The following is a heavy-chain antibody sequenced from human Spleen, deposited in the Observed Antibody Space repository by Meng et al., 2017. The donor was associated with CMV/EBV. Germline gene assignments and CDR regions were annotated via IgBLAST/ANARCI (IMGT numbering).Heavy chain of an antibody. CDR1: GVTFRSDD. CDR2: IRNEGNDK. Sequence: GVTFRSDDRHWVRQAPAKGLEWVAFIRNEGNDKYYSESVEDRFTISRDNSKNTLYLQMNSLRPEDTAVYYCAKTYYYDSRGYYYFDSWGQGTLVTVSS. CDR3: AKTYYYDSRGYYYFDS. D-gene: IGHD3-22*01. J-gene: IGHJ4*02. V-gene: IGHV3-30*02.